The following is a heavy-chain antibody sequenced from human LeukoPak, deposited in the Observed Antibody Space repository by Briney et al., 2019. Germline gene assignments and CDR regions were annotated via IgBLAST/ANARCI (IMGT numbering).Heavy chain of an antibody. D-gene: IGHD4-23*01. CDR2: ISSSSSYI. Sequence: GGSLRLSCAASGFTFSSYSMNWVRQAPGKGLEWVSSISSSSSYIYYADSVKGRFTISRDNAKNSLYLQMNSLRAEDTAVYYCARVVLAYGGNSKTGYFDYGGQGTLVTVSS. J-gene: IGHJ4*02. V-gene: IGHV3-21*01. CDR1: GFTFSSYS. CDR3: ARVVLAYGGNSKTGYFDY.